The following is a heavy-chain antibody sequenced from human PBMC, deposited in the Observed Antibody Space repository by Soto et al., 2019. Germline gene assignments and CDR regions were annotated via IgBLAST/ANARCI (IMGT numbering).Heavy chain of an antibody. CDR1: GGSISSYY. CDR2: IYYSGST. D-gene: IGHD3-3*01. J-gene: IGHJ4*02. Sequence: SETLSLTCTVSGGSISSYYWSWIRQPPGKGLEWIGYIYYSGSTNYYPSLKSRVTISVDTSKNQFSLKLSSVTAADTAVYYCARLKNTYYDFWSGPLPRRYYFDYWGQGTLVTVSS. V-gene: IGHV4-59*01. CDR3: ARLKNTYYDFWSGPLPRRYYFDY.